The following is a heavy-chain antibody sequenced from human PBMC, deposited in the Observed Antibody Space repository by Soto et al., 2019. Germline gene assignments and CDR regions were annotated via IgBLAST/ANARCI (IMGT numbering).Heavy chain of an antibody. J-gene: IGHJ3*02. V-gene: IGHV3-33*01. CDR1: GFTFSSYG. Sequence: QVQLVESGGGVVQPGRSLRLSCAASGFTFSSYGMHWVRQAPGKGLEWVAVIWYDGSNKYYADSVKGRFTISRDNSKNTLYLQLNSLRAEDTALYYCARGHGTTIGYAFDIWGQGTMVTVSS. CDR2: IWYDGSNK. D-gene: IGHD1-1*01. CDR3: ARGHGTTIGYAFDI.